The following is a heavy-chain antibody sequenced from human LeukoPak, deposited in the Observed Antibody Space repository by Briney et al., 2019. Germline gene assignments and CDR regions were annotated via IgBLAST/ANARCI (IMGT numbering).Heavy chain of an antibody. CDR1: GYKFTDDY. J-gene: IGHJ4*02. Sequence: ASVKVSCKASGYKFTDDYMHWVRQAPGQGLEFMGWINPDSGFTNYAQKFQGRVTMTRDTSISTAYMELSRLRSDDTAVYYCARDLLTTLIVHLEYWGQGTLVTVSS. V-gene: IGHV1-2*02. CDR2: INPDSGFT. D-gene: IGHD3-22*01. CDR3: ARDLLTTLIVHLEY.